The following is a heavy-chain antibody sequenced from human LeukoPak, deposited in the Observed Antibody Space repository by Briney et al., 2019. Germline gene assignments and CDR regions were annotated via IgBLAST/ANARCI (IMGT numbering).Heavy chain of an antibody. Sequence: PSETLSLTCVVSGASVSSYHWNWIRQLPGKGLEWIGCLSYTGKTDYNPSLTSRVTISLDASKNQVSLKLRSLTAAVTAEYYCSEGYFEPFDHWGQGTLVTVSS. V-gene: IGHV4-59*02. J-gene: IGHJ4*02. CDR3: SEGYFEPFDH. D-gene: IGHD3-9*01. CDR1: GASVSSYH. CDR2: LSYTGKT.